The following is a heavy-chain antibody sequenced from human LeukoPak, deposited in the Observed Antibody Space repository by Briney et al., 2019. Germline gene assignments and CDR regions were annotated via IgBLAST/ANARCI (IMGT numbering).Heavy chain of an antibody. V-gene: IGHV4-39*07. Sequence: SETLSLTCTVSGGSISSSSYYWAWIRQPPGKGLEWSGSIHYSGSTYYNPSLQSRVTISIDTSKNQFSLKLRFVTAADTAVYYCARGHSGWYDYWGQGTLVTVSS. CDR1: GGSISSSSYY. J-gene: IGHJ4*02. CDR2: IHYSGST. CDR3: ARGHSGWYDY. D-gene: IGHD6-19*01.